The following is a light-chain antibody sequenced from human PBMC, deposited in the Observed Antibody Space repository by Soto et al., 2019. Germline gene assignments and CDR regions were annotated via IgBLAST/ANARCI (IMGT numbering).Light chain of an antibody. Sequence: ELVVTQSPDTLSLSPGEIATLSCRASQSVSARFLAWYQHRPGQPPRLLISATSTRAPGIPDRFSGSGSGADFTLTISSLEPEDVAVYYCQQYFRCRVEFGQGTKVDIX. CDR1: QSVSARF. J-gene: IGKJ1*01. CDR2: ATS. V-gene: IGKV3-20*01. CDR3: QQYFRCRVE.